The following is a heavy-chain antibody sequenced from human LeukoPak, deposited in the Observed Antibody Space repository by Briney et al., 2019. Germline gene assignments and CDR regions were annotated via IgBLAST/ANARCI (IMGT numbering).Heavy chain of an antibody. CDR1: GYTFTSYG. CDR3: ARAEVYSGSLVSDAFDI. CDR2: ISAYNGNT. V-gene: IGHV1-18*01. D-gene: IGHD1-26*01. J-gene: IGHJ3*02. Sequence: ASVKVSCKASGYTFTSYGISWVRQAPGQGLEWMGWISAYNGNTNYAQKLQGRVTMTTDTSTSTAYMELRSLRSDDTAVYYCARAEVYSGSLVSDAFDIWGQGTMVTVSS.